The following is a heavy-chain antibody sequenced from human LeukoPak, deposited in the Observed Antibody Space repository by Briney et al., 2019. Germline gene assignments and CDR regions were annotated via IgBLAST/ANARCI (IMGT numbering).Heavy chain of an antibody. CDR2: ISTYDDDT. Sequence: ASVTVSCKASGCSLIDCNMHWVRQAPGQGLEWMGWISTYDDDTSSAQHLQDRVTMTTNTSTSTAYMELRSLRSDDTAVYYCARDHTRIQPGLWGQGTLVTVSS. CDR1: GCSLIDCN. CDR3: ARDHTRIQPGL. D-gene: IGHD5-18*01. V-gene: IGHV1-18*04. J-gene: IGHJ4*02.